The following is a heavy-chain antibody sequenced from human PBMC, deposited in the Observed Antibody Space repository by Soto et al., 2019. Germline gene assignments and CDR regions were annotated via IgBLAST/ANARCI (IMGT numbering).Heavy chain of an antibody. CDR1: GFTFSRYT. D-gene: IGHD3-10*01. CDR3: ASSSGDLDVYGMDI. CDR2: VTGGGHTT. Sequence: GGSLRLSCAASGFTFSRYTMSWVRQAPGKGLEWVSTVTGGGHTTYNADSVNGRFTISRDNSKNTLYLQMNNLRAEDTAIYYCASSSGDLDVYGMDIWGPGTTVTVSS. J-gene: IGHJ6*02. V-gene: IGHV3-23*01.